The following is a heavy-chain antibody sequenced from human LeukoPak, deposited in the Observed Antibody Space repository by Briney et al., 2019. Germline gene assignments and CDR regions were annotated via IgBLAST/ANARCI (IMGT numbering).Heavy chain of an antibody. J-gene: IGHJ6*02. Sequence: ASVKVSCKASGGTFSGYAISWVRQAPGQGLEWMGGIIPIFGAANYAQKFQGRVTITADESTSTAYMELSSLRSEDTAVYYCARDRPVGIVVVPAYGMDVWGQGTTVTVSS. CDR3: ARDRPVGIVVVPAYGMDV. D-gene: IGHD2-2*01. CDR1: GGTFSGYA. V-gene: IGHV1-69*01. CDR2: IIPIFGAA.